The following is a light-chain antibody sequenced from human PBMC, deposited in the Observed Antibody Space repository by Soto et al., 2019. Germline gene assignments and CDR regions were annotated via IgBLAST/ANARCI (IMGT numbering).Light chain of an antibody. CDR2: GGS. CDR1: QGVSTN. Sequence: EVVMTQSPATLSVSPGEGATLSCRASQGVSTNLAWYQQRPGQAPRLLIYGGSTRSTGIPARCTGSGSETEFTLTISSLQSEDVAIYYCQQYHFWPPLTFGGGTKVEIK. CDR3: QQYHFWPPLT. V-gene: IGKV3-15*01. J-gene: IGKJ4*01.